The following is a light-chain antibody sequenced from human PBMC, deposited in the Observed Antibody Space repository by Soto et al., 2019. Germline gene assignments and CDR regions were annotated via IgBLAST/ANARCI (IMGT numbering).Light chain of an antibody. V-gene: IGKV3-20*01. J-gene: IGKJ1*01. Sequence: EIVLTQSPGTLTLSPGESAALSCRASQTISNNNLVWYRQKPGQAPRLLIYAVSSRAAGIPDRFSGSGSGTDFALTIARLEPVDSAVYYCQQHSNSPWTFGQGTRVEI. CDR2: AVS. CDR1: QTISNNN. CDR3: QQHSNSPWT.